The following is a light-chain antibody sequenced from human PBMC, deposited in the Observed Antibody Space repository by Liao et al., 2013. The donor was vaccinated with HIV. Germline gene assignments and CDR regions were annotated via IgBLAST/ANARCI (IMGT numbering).Light chain of an antibody. CDR3: QVWDTGNDHPRV. CDR2: YDG. V-gene: IGLV3-21*01. CDR1: NIGSKT. J-gene: IGLJ3*02. Sequence: SYVLTQPPSVSVAPGKTARITCGENNIGSKTVHWYQQRPGQAPVLVIYYDGDRPSGTPERFSGSTSGNTATLTISRVEAGDEADYYCQVWDTGNDHPRVFGGGTKLSVL.